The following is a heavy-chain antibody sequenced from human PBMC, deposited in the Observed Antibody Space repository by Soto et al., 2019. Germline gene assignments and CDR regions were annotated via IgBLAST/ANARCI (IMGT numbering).Heavy chain of an antibody. CDR3: ESTPVRGDSAYGMDV. CDR2: INPSGGST. CDR1: GYTFTSYY. D-gene: IGHD3-10*01. Sequence: ASVKVSCKASGYTFTSYYIHWVRQAPGQGLEWMGIINPSGGSTSDAQKFRGRVTMTRDTSTSTVYMELSSLRSEDTDVYSCESTPVRGDSAYGMDVWGQGTTVTVSS. V-gene: IGHV1-46*01. J-gene: IGHJ6*02.